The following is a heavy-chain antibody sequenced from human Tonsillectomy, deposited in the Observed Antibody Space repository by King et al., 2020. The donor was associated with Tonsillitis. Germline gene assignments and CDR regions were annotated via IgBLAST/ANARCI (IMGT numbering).Heavy chain of an antibody. V-gene: IGHV5-10-1*03. CDR3: ARLDTPSFYYYNYMDV. D-gene: IGHD5-18*01. J-gene: IGHJ6*03. Sequence: VQLVESGAEVKKPGESLSISCKGSGYSFTSYWISWVRQMPGKGLEWMGRIDPSDSYTNYSPSFQGHVTISADKSISTAYLQWSSLKASDTAMYYCARLDTPSFYYYNYMDVWGKGTTVTVSS. CDR2: IDPSDSYT. CDR1: GYSFTSYW.